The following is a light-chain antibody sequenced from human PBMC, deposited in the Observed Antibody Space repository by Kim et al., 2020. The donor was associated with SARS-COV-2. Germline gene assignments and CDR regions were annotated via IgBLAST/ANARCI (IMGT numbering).Light chain of an antibody. Sequence: SSELTQDPAVSVALGQTVRITCQGDSLRSYYASWYQQKPGQAPVLVIYGKNNRHSGIPDRFSGSSSGNTASLTITGAQADDEADYYCNSRDSSGNHLVFGGGTQLTVL. J-gene: IGLJ2*01. CDR2: GKN. V-gene: IGLV3-19*01. CDR3: NSRDSSGNHLV. CDR1: SLRSYY.